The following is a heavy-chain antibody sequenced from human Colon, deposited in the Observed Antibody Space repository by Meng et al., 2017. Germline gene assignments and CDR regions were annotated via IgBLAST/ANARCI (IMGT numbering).Heavy chain of an antibody. V-gene: IGHV7-4-1*02. J-gene: IGHJ3*02. Sequence: ASVKVSYKASGYTFTDYPMNWVRQAPGQGLEWMGWINTNTGNPTYAQGFAGRFVFSLDTSVSTAYLQISSLKAEDTDVYYCAREDQYYDSSGYYYGDSLDIWGQGTMVTVSS. CDR2: INTNTGNP. D-gene: IGHD3-22*01. CDR1: GYTFTDYP. CDR3: AREDQYYDSSGYYYGDSLDI.